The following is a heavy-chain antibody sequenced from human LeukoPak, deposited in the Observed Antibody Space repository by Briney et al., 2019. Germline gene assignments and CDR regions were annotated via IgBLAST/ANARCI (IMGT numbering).Heavy chain of an antibody. D-gene: IGHD2-2*01. CDR1: GFTFSSYG. J-gene: IGHJ4*02. CDR3: AKRSCSSTSCGRGYYFDY. V-gene: IGHV3-23*01. CDR2: ISGSGGST. Sequence: GGSLRLSCAASGFTFSSYGMSWVRQAPGKGLAWVSAISGSGGSTYYAGSVKGRFTISRDNSKNTLYLQMNSLRAEDTAVYYCAKRSCSSTSCGRGYYFDYWGQGTLVTVSS.